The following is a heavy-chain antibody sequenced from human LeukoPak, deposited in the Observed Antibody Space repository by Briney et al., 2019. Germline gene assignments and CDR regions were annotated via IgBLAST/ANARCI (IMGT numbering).Heavy chain of an antibody. CDR1: GASIRSSY. D-gene: IGHD2-15*01. CDR2: VYYSGST. Sequence: SETLSLTCTVSGASIRSSYWSWIRQTPGKGLEWIGYVYYSGSTNYNPSLQGRVILSVDTSKNQFSLKMTSVTAADTAVYYCARENRYCTGGNCYEMFDSWGQGTLVSVFS. CDR3: ARENRYCTGGNCYEMFDS. J-gene: IGHJ4*02. V-gene: IGHV4-59*01.